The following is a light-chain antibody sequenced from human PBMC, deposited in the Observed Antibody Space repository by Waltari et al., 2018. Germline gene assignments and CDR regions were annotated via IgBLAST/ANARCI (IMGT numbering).Light chain of an antibody. Sequence: SYELTQPPSVSVSPGQTARITCSGDALPKQNAYWYQQKPGQAPVLVIYQDTKWPSGIPERFSGSSSGTTVTLTISGVQAEDEADYYCQSADSSGTYVVFGGGTKLTVL. J-gene: IGLJ2*01. CDR2: QDT. CDR3: QSADSSGTYVV. CDR1: ALPKQN. V-gene: IGLV3-25*03.